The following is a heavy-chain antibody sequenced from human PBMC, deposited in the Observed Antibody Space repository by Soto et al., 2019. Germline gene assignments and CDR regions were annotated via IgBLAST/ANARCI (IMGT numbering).Heavy chain of an antibody. CDR2: IYYSGST. CDR1: GASISRSSYY. V-gene: IGHV4-39*07. D-gene: IGHD6-19*01. Sequence: PSETLSLTCTVSGASISRSSYYWGWIRQPPGKGLEWIGTIYYSGSTNYSPSLKSRVTMSVDTSKNQFSLKLSSVTAADTAVYYCASYSIAVAGTTGIDYWGQGTLVTVSS. CDR3: ASYSIAVAGTTGIDY. J-gene: IGHJ4*02.